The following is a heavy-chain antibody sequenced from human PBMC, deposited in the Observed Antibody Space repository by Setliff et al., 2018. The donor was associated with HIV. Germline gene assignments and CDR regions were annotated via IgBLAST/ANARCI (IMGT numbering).Heavy chain of an antibody. CDR3: AGPRGDEAFDI. D-gene: IGHD3-10*01. Sequence: GASVQVSCKASGGSSRTYSINWVRQAPGQGLEWMGQFIAVLDITSYAQKFQGRLTITADESTSTMYMELSSLRSDDTAVYYCAGPRGDEAFDIWGQGTMVTVSS. J-gene: IGHJ3*02. V-gene: IGHV1-69*10. CDR1: GGSSRTYS. CDR2: FIAVLDIT.